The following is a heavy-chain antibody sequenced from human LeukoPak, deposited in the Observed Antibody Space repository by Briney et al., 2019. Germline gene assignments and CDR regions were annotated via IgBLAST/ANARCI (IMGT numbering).Heavy chain of an antibody. V-gene: IGHV1-69*04. Sequence: SVKVSCKASGGTFSSYAISWVRQAPGQGLEWMGRIIPILGMANYAQKFQGRVTITADKSTSTAYMELSSLRSEDTAVYYCARDTAAGTKFDPWGQGTLVTVSS. CDR1: GGTFSSYA. D-gene: IGHD6-13*01. CDR2: IIPILGMA. J-gene: IGHJ5*02. CDR3: ARDTAAGTKFDP.